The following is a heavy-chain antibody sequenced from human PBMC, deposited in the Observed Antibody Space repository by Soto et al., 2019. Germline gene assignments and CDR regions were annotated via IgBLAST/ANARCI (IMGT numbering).Heavy chain of an antibody. Sequence: QVQLQQWGAGLLKPSETLSLTCAVYGGSFSGYYWSWIRQPPGKGLEWIGEINHSGSTNYNPSLKSRVTISVDTSKNQFSLKLSSVTAADTAVYYCARGSITMVRGVIISSLTSGNWFDPWGQGTLVTVSS. CDR2: INHSGST. J-gene: IGHJ5*02. V-gene: IGHV4-34*01. D-gene: IGHD3-10*01. CDR1: GGSFSGYY. CDR3: ARGSITMVRGVIISSLTSGNWFDP.